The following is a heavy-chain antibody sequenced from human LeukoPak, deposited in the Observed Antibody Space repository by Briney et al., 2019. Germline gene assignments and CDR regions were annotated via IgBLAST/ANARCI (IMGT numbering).Heavy chain of an antibody. J-gene: IGHJ4*02. Sequence: GGSLRLSCAASGFTFSSYSMNWVRQAPGKGLEWVSSISSSSSYIYYADSVKGRFTISRDNAKNSLYLQMNSLRAEDTAVYYCARSLGYSSGRYPSGWSYWGQGTLVTVSS. CDR3: ARSLGYSSGRYPSGWSY. CDR2: ISSSSSYI. V-gene: IGHV3-21*01. D-gene: IGHD6-19*01. CDR1: GFTFSSYS.